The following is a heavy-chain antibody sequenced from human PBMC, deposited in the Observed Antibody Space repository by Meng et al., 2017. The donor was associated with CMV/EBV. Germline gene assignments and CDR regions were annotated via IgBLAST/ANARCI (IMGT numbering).Heavy chain of an antibody. CDR1: GFTFDDYG. CDR2: INWNGGST. J-gene: IGHJ6*02. CDR3: ARVRLRKHYYYGMDV. D-gene: IGHD3-16*01. Sequence: GESLKISCAASGFTFDDYGMSWVRQAPGKGLEWVSGINWNGGSTGYTDSVKGRFTISRDNAKNSLYLQMNSLRAEDTALYYCARVRLRKHYYYGMDVWGQRTTVTVSS. V-gene: IGHV3-20*04.